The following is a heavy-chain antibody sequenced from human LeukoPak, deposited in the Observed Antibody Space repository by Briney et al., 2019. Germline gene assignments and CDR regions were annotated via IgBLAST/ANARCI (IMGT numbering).Heavy chain of an antibody. V-gene: IGHV3-21*01. CDR1: GFTFSSYS. J-gene: IGHJ4*02. CDR2: ISSSSSYI. Sequence: PGGSLRLSRAASGFTFSSYSMSWVRQAPGKGLEWVSSISSSSSYIYYADSVKGRFTISRDNAKNSLYLQMNSLRAEDTAVYYCARDRGYAYFDYWGQGTLVTVSS. D-gene: IGHD2-15*01. CDR3: ARDRGYAYFDY.